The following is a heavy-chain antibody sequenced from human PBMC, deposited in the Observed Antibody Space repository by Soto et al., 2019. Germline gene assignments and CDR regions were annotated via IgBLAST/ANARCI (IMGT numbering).Heavy chain of an antibody. CDR1: GGTFSSYA. J-gene: IGHJ6*02. Sequence: SVKVSCKASGGTFSSYAISWVRQAPGRGLEWMGGIIPIFGTANYAQKFQGRVTITADESTSTAYMELGSLRSEDTAVYYCARAPEGVAVAGDYYYYYGMDVWGQGTTVTVSS. CDR3: ARAPEGVAVAGDYYYYYGMDV. D-gene: IGHD6-19*01. V-gene: IGHV1-69*13. CDR2: IIPIFGTA.